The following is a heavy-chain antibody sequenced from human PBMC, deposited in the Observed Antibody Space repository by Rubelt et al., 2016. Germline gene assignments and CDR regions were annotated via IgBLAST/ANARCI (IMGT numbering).Heavy chain of an antibody. CDR1: GGSISSYY. CDR2: IYYSGST. Sequence: QVQLQESGPGLVKPSETLSLTCTVSGGSISSYYWSWIRQPPGKGLEWIGYIYYSGSTNYNPSLKSRVTISVDTSKNQFSLKLSSVTSADTAVYYCAGTEWLSFDYWGQGTLVTVSS. V-gene: IGHV4-59*12. CDR3: AGTEWLSFDY. J-gene: IGHJ4*02. D-gene: IGHD3-3*01.